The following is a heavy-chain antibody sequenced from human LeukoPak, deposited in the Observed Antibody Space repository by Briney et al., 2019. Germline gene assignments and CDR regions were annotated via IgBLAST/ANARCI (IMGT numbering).Heavy chain of an antibody. J-gene: IGHJ4*02. CDR1: GSTFDDYA. CDR2: ISWNSGSI. CDR3: AKAVGATTYYFDY. Sequence: GGSQRLSCAASGSTFDDYAMHWVRQAPGKGLEWVSGISWNSGSIGYADSVKGRFTISRDNAKNSLYLQMNSLRAEDTALYYCAKAVGATTYYFDYWGQGTLVTVSS. V-gene: IGHV3-9*01. D-gene: IGHD1-26*01.